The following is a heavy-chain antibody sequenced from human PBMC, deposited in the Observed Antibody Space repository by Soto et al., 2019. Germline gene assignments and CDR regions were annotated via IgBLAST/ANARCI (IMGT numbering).Heavy chain of an antibody. CDR1: GFSLSSIGVA. V-gene: IGHV2-5*01. Sequence: GPTLVNPKQTLTLPCTFSGFSLSSIGVAVGWIRQPPVKALEWLALLYWNDDRRYSPSLKSRLTITKDTSKNQVVLTMTNMDPADTATYYCAHSASVPCCYYFDSWGQGTLVTVSS. D-gene: IGHD1-26*01. CDR3: AHSASVPCCYYFDS. CDR2: LYWNDDR. J-gene: IGHJ4*02.